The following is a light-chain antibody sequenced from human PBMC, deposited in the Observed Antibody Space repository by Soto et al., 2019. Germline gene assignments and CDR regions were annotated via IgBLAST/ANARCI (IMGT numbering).Light chain of an antibody. J-gene: IGLJ3*02. Sequence: QSVLTQPPSVSGAPGQRVTISCTGTSSDIGAGSDVHWYQQLPGAAPKLLIYGDTFRPSGVSDRFSGSKSGTSASLTITGLQPEDEAHYYCQSYDTRLSAHLVFGGGTKVTVL. CDR3: QSYDTRLSAHLV. CDR1: SSDIGAGSD. V-gene: IGLV1-40*01. CDR2: GDT.